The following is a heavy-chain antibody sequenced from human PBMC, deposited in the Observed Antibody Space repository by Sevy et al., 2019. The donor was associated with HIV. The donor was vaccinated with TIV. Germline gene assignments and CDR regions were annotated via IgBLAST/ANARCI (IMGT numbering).Heavy chain of an antibody. CDR1: GGSISSYY. J-gene: IGHJ6*02. D-gene: IGHD3-16*02. CDR3: AGDRPNMITFGGVIVRYGMDV. Sequence: SETLSLTCTVSGGSISSYYWSWIRQPPGKGLEWIGYIYYSGSTNYNPSLKSGITISVDTSKNQFSLRLSSVTAADTAVYYCAGDRPNMITFGGVIVRYGMDVWGQGTTVTVSS. CDR2: IYYSGST. V-gene: IGHV4-59*01.